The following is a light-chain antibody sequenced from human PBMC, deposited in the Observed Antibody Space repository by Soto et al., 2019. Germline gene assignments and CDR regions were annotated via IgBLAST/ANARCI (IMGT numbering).Light chain of an antibody. V-gene: IGLV1-44*01. CDR2: RNK. J-gene: IGLJ1*01. Sequence: QSVLTQPPSASGTPGQRVTISFSGSSSNIGSNPVNWYQQLPGTAPKPPIYRNKQPPPGVPDRFSGSRSGTSASWAISGLQSEDEADYSCAAGDDTLIGYVFGPGTRVPVL. CDR1: SSNIGSNP. CDR3: AAGDDTLIGYV.